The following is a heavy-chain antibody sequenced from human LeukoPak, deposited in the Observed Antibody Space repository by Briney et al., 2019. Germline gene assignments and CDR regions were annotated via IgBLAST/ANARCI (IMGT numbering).Heavy chain of an antibody. CDR2: IYYSGST. CDR1: GGSISSSSYY. CDR3: ARGMRLELRGFIDY. D-gene: IGHD1-7*01. J-gene: IGHJ4*02. Sequence: PSETLSLTCTVSGGSISSSSYYWGWIRQPPGKGLEWIGSIYYSGSTYYNPSLKSRVTISVDTSKNQFSLKLSSVTAADTAVYYCARGMRLELRGFIDYWGQGTLVTVSS. V-gene: IGHV4-39*07.